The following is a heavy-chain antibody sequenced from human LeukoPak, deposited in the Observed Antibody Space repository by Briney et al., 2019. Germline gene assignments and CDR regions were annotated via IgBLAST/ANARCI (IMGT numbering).Heavy chain of an antibody. J-gene: IGHJ4*02. CDR3: ARELNGIADY. V-gene: IGHV3-48*03. D-gene: IGHD6-13*01. Sequence: GGSLRLSCAASGFTFSSYEMNWVRQAPGKGLEWVSYISSSGSTIYYADSVKGRFTISRDNAKNSLYLQMNSLRAEDTAVYYCARELNGIADYWGQGTLITVSS. CDR1: GFTFSSYE. CDR2: ISSSGSTI.